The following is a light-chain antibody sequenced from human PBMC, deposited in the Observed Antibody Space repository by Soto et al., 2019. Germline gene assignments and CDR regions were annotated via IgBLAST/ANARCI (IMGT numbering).Light chain of an antibody. V-gene: IGKV4-1*01. CDR3: QHYLNTPQN. CDR2: WAA. Sequence: DIVMTQSPDSLAVSLGERATINCKSSHSILYSPNNKNYLAWYQQKPGQPPKLLIYWAATRESGVPDRCSGSGAGTACSLSLSSLQAEDVAVYYCQHYLNTPQNFGQGTKVEIK. J-gene: IGKJ1*01. CDR1: HSILYSPNNKNY.